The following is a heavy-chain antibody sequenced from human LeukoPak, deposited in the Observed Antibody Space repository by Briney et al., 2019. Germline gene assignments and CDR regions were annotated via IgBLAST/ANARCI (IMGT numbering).Heavy chain of an antibody. CDR1: GFTFSSYS. J-gene: IGHJ4*02. CDR3: ARDSDGYNSEPFDY. CDR2: ISSSSSTI. D-gene: IGHD5-24*01. V-gene: IGHV3-48*01. Sequence: GGSLRLSCAASGFTFSSYSINWVRQAPGKGLEWVSYISSSSSTIYYADSVKGRFTISRDNAKNSLDLQMNSLRAEDTAVYYCARDSDGYNSEPFDYWGQGTLVTVSS.